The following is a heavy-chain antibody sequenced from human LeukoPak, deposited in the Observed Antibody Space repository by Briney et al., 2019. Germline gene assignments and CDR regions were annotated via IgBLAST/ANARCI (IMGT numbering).Heavy chain of an antibody. CDR3: ATDSTGRIAAFHDAFDI. V-gene: IGHV1-24*01. J-gene: IGHJ3*02. CDR2: FDPEDGET. Sequence: GGSLRLSCAASGFAFSNYGMHWVRQAPGKGLEWMGGFDPEDGETIYAQKFQGRVTMTEDTSTDTAYMELSSLRSEDTAVYYCATDSTGRIAAFHDAFDIWGQGTMVTVSS. CDR1: GFAFSNYG. D-gene: IGHD6-13*01.